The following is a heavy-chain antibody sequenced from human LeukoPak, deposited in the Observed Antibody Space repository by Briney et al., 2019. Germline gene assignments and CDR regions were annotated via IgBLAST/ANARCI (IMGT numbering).Heavy chain of an antibody. J-gene: IGHJ4*02. D-gene: IGHD3-10*01. Sequence: GGSLRLSCAASGFTFSSYAMSWVRQAPGKGLEWVSLINDSGGNTYYADSVKGRFTISRGNSKNTLFLQMSSLRAEDTAVYYCAKTSAGIRGGYFDYWGQGTLVTVSS. CDR3: AKTSAGIRGGYFDY. CDR1: GFTFSSYA. V-gene: IGHV3-23*01. CDR2: INDSGGNT.